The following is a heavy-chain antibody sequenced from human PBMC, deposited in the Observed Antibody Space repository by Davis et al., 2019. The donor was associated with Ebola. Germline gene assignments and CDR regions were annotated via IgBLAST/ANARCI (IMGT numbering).Heavy chain of an antibody. V-gene: IGHV3-7*03. Sequence: GGSLRLSCAASGFTFSSYWMSWVRQAPGKGLEWVANIKQDGSEKYYVDSVKGRFTISRDNAKNSLYVQMNSLRAEDTAVYYCTLGYCSSTSCLNYYYYGMDVWGQGTTVTVSS. CDR3: TLGYCSSTSCLNYYYYGMDV. D-gene: IGHD2-2*01. J-gene: IGHJ6*02. CDR2: IKQDGSEK. CDR1: GFTFSSYW.